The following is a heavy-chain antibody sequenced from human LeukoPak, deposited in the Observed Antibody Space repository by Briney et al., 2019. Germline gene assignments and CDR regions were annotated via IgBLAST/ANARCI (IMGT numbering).Heavy chain of an antibody. CDR2: IYYSGST. Sequence: PSETLSLTCTVSGGSISSYYWSWIRQPPGKGLEWIGYIYYSGSTNYNPSLKSRVTISVDTSKNQFSLKLSSVTAADTAVYYCARVAESWEFDYWGQGTLVTVSS. J-gene: IGHJ4*02. V-gene: IGHV4-59*01. CDR3: ARVAESWEFDY. CDR1: GGSISSYY. D-gene: IGHD1-26*01.